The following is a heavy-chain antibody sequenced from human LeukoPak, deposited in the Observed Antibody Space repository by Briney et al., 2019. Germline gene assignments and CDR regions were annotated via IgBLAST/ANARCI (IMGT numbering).Heavy chain of an antibody. J-gene: IGHJ4*02. CDR2: ISSSSSYI. D-gene: IGHD3-16*01. CDR1: GFTFNNAL. Sequence: GGSLRLSCAASGFTFNNALMSWVRQAPGKGLEWVSSISSSSSYIYYADSVKGRFTISRDNAKNALYLQLNSLRAEDTAFYYCVRDGGPHYWGQGTLVTVSS. V-gene: IGHV3-21*01. CDR3: VRDGGPHY.